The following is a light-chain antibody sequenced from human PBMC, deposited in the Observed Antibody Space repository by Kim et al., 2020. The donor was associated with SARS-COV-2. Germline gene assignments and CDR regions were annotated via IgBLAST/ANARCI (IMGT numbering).Light chain of an antibody. CDR3: CSYAGATTYV. V-gene: IGLV2-23*01. CDR1: SSDVGRYSL. J-gene: IGLJ1*01. CDR2: EGN. Sequence: SALPQPASVSGSPGQSITISCTGSSSDVGRYSLVSWYQHHSGKAPKLIIYEGNKRPSGVFNRFSGSKSGNTASLTISGLQTEDEADYYCCSYAGATTYVFGPGTKVTVL.